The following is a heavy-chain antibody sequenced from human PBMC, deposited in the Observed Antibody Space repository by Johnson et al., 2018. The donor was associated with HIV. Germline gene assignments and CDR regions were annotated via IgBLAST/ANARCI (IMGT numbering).Heavy chain of an antibody. CDR2: IKSKTDGGTT. J-gene: IGHJ3*02. D-gene: IGHD1-26*01. CDR1: GFAFSNAW. Sequence: VQLVESGGDLVKPGGSLRLSCAASGFAFSNAWMSWVRQAPGTGLEWVGRIKSKTDGGTTDYAAPVKRRFTLSRDDSKTMLHLQMNSLKTEDKAVYYRTTDPYVGRRDAFEIWGQGTMVTVSS. V-gene: IGHV3-15*01. CDR3: TTDPYVGRRDAFEI.